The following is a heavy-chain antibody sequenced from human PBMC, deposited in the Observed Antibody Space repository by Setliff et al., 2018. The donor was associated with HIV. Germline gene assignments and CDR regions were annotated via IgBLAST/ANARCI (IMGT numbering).Heavy chain of an antibody. CDR1: GYTFTSYG. D-gene: IGHD5-18*01. CDR2: ISAYNGNT. Sequence: ASVKVSCKASGYTFTSYGISWVRQAPGQGLEWMGWISAYNGNTNYAQKLQGRVTMTTDTSTSTAYMELRSLRMRSVTAADTAVYYCARVFVDTAVLRVLEYYFDSWGRGTLVTVSS. V-gene: IGHV1-18*01. CDR3: ARVFVDTAVLRVLEYYFDS. J-gene: IGHJ4*02.